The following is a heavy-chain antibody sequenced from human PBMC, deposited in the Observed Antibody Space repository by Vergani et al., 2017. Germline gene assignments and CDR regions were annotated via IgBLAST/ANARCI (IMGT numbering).Heavy chain of an antibody. V-gene: IGHV4-61*02. D-gene: IGHD2-15*01. J-gene: IGHJ4*02. CDR2: IYTSGST. CDR3: ARGSRCSGGSCYYS. CDR1: GGSISSGSYY. Sequence: QVQLQESGPGLVTPSQTLSLTCTVSGGSISSGSYYWSWIRQPAGKGLEWIGRIYTSGSTNYNPSLKSRVTISVDTSKNQFSLKLSSVTAADTAVYYCARGSRCSGGSCYYSWGQGTLSPSPQ.